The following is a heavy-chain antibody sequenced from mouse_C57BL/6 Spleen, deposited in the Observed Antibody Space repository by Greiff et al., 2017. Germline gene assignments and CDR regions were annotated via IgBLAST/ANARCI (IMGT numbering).Heavy chain of an antibody. CDR1: EYEFPSHD. V-gene: IGHV5-2*01. CDR3: ARTGGYGYFDV. CDR2: INSDGGST. J-gene: IGHJ1*03. Sequence: EVKVVESGGGLVQPGESLKLSCESNEYEFPSHDMSWVRTTPEKRLELVAAINSDGGSTYYPDTMERRFIISRDNTKKTLYLQMSSLRSEDTALYYCARTGGYGYFDVWGTGTTVTVSS. D-gene: IGHD4-1*01.